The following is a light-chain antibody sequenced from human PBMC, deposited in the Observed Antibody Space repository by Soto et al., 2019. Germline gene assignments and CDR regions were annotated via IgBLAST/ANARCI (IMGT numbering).Light chain of an antibody. CDR2: KAS. CDR3: QQYSKEST. V-gene: IGKV1-5*03. Sequence: DVEMTQSPSTLPTSIGDRVTINCLASQNVSNWLAWYQQKPGKAPKLLIYKASRLESGVPSRFSAGGSGTDFTLTINSLQSDDFATYFCQQYSKESTFGQGTKLEIK. CDR1: QNVSNW. J-gene: IGKJ2*01.